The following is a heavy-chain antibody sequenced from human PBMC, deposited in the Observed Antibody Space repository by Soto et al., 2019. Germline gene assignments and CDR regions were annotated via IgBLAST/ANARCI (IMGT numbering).Heavy chain of an antibody. Sequence: EVQLVESGGGLVQPGGPLRLSCAASEFTFNNYWMHWVRQVPGKGLEWVSRINTDGSTTNYADSEMGRFTISRDNADNTVYLQMNSLRAEDTAVYYCARGIYLKYGLDVWGQGATVTVSS. CDR3: ARGIYLKYGLDV. V-gene: IGHV3-74*01. CDR1: EFTFNNYW. D-gene: IGHD3-16*02. J-gene: IGHJ6*02. CDR2: INTDGSTT.